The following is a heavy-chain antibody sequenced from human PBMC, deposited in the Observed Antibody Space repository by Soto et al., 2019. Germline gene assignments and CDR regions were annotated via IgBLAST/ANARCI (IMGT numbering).Heavy chain of an antibody. D-gene: IGHD2-2*01. CDR3: AREVPVKGGQGTMGFFGY. CDR2: IWSDGDNK. J-gene: IGHJ4*02. V-gene: IGHV3-33*01. Sequence: GGSLRLSCAASGFTFSSYGMHWVRQAPGKGLEWVAVIWSDGDNKYYADTVKGRFTISRDNSKNTLFLQMNSLRAEDTAIYFFAREVPVKGGQGTMGFFGYWGQGTLVTVSS. CDR1: GFTFSSYG.